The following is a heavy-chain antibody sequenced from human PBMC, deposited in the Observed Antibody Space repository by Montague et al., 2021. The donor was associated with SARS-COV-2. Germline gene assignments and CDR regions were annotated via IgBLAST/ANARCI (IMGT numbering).Heavy chain of an antibody. Sequence: PALVKPTQTLTLTCAFSGFSLTTSGVGVGWIRQPPGKALEWLALIYWDDDKRYSPSLRSRLTITKDTSKNQVVLTMTHMDPVDTATYCCARFDYDGFGSDYRGPFDYWGQGIPVTVSS. CDR1: GFSLTTSGVG. V-gene: IGHV2-5*02. CDR3: ARFDYDGFGSDYRGPFDY. J-gene: IGHJ4*02. CDR2: IYWDDDK. D-gene: IGHD3-10*01.